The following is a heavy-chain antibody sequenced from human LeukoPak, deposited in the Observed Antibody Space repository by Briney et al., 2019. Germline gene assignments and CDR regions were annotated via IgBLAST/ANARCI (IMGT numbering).Heavy chain of an antibody. J-gene: IGHJ4*02. Sequence: SETLSLTCFVSGDLISDTTYYWGWVRQPRGKGLEWIASVFYDGTPYSNPSLKSRVTISVDTSKNQFSLRLNSVTAADTAVYYCARHDPRIVIAPGTIHDWGQGALVTVSS. CDR3: ARHDPRIVIAPGTIHD. D-gene: IGHD2-2*02. CDR1: GDLISDTTYY. CDR2: VFYDGTP. V-gene: IGHV4-39*01.